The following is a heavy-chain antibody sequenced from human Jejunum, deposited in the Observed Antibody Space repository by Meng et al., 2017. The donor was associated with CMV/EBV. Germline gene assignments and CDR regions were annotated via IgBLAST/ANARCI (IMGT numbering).Heavy chain of an antibody. Sequence: VSGASISTSCWSWIRQSPGKGLEWIGYIHYSGSTDYNPSLKSRVTISGDTSKNQFSLKLSSVTAADTAVYFCARGHTLMVTPFDYWGQGTLVTVSS. D-gene: IGHD5-18*01. CDR1: GASISTSC. CDR3: ARGHTLMVTPFDY. J-gene: IGHJ4*02. V-gene: IGHV4-59*01. CDR2: IHYSGST.